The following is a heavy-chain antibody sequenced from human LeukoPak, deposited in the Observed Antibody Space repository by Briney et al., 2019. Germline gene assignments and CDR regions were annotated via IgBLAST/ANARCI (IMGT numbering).Heavy chain of an antibody. CDR1: GFTLSTHA. V-gene: IGHV3-30-3*01. CDR3: AKDKIRGGAILTGYPDY. Sequence: GRSLRLSCAASGFTLSTHAMHWVRQAPGKGLEWVTFISYDGGNKYADSVKGRFTISRDNAKNSLYLQMNSLRAEDTALYYCAKDKIRGGAILTGYPDYWGQGTLVTVSS. CDR2: ISYDGGNK. J-gene: IGHJ4*02. D-gene: IGHD3-9*01.